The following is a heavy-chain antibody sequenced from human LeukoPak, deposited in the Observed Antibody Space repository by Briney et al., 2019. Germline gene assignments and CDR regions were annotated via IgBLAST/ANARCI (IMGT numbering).Heavy chain of an antibody. CDR1: GGSINFYY. V-gene: IGHV4-4*07. CDR2: IYSTGST. Sequence: SETLSLTCTVSGGSINFYYWNWIRQPAGKGLEWIGRIYSTGSTNYSPSLKSRVTMSVYKSKNQFSLNLSSVTAADTAVYYCARGIADPYSFDSWGQGILVTVSS. D-gene: IGHD6-13*01. J-gene: IGHJ4*02. CDR3: ARGIADPYSFDS.